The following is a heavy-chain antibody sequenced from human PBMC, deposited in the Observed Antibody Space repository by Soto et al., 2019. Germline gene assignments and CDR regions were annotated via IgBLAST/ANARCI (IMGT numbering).Heavy chain of an antibody. CDR3: VRDGSKSLRDWFDP. J-gene: IGHJ5*02. CDR1: GGSISKFY. CDR2: VYATGTT. V-gene: IGHV4-4*07. Sequence: NPSETLSLTCNVSGGSISKFYWAWIRKTAGNGLEWMGRVYATGTTDHNPSLRSRVAMSVDISKKTFSLRLRSVTGADSGVYYCVRDGSKSLRDWFDPWGQGILVTVSS.